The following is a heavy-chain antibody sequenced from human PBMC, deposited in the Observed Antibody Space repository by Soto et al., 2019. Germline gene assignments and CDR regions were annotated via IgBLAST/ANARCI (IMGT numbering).Heavy chain of an antibody. CDR3: ARVGGRIAAAGRVVD. D-gene: IGHD6-13*01. Sequence: SETLSLTCAVYGGSFSGYYWSWIRQPPGKGLEWIGEINHSGSTNYNPSLKSRVTISVDTSKNQFSLKLSSVTAADTAVYYCARVGGRIAAAGRVVDWGQGTLVTVSS. CDR2: INHSGST. V-gene: IGHV4-34*01. J-gene: IGHJ4*02. CDR1: GGSFSGYY.